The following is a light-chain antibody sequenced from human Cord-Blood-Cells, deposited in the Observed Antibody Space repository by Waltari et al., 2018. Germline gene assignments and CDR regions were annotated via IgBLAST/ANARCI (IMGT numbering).Light chain of an antibody. V-gene: IGKV3-11*01. CDR2: DAS. CDR3: QQRSNWLT. CDR1: QSVSSY. J-gene: IGKJ4*01. Sequence: EIVLTQSPATLSLSPGERATLSCSASQSVSSYLAWYQQKPGQAPRLLIYDASNRATGIPARFSGSGSGTDFTLTSSSLEPEDFAVYYCQQRSNWLTFGGGTKVEIK.